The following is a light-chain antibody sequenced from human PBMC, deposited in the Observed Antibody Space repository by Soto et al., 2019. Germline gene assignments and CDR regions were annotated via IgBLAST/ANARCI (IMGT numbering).Light chain of an antibody. CDR3: FSFTSTNTHV. Sequence: QSVLTQPPSVSGAPGQRVTISCTGSSSNIGAGYDVHWYQQLPGTAPKLLIYGNSNRPSGVPDRFSGSKSGTSASLAITGLQAEDEADYYCFSFTSTNTHVFGSGTKLTVL. J-gene: IGLJ1*01. CDR1: SSNIGAGYD. CDR2: GNS. V-gene: IGLV1-40*01.